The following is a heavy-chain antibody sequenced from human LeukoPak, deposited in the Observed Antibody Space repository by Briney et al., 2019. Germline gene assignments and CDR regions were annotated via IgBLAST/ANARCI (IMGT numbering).Heavy chain of an antibody. V-gene: IGHV4-59*01. D-gene: IGHD3-10*01. CDR1: GFTFSSNW. CDR2: IYYSGST. CDR3: AREAPEGRFPFDY. Sequence: GSLRLSCAVSGFTFSSNWMSWVRQAPGKGLEWIGYIYYSGSTNYNPSLKSRVTISVDTSKNQFSLKLSSVTAADTAVYYCAREAPEGRFPFDYWGQGTLVTVSS. J-gene: IGHJ4*02.